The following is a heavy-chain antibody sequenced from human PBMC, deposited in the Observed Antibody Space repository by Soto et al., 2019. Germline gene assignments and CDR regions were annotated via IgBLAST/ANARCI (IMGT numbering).Heavy chain of an antibody. CDR2: MYHSGST. D-gene: IGHD6-19*01. V-gene: IGHV4-30-2*01. CDR3: AREQWLVENWFDP. J-gene: IGHJ5*02. CDR1: GGSISSGGYS. Sequence: SETLSLTCAVSGGSISSGGYSWSWIRQPPGKGLEWIGYMYHSGSTYYNPSLKSRVTISIDTSKNQFSLKLSSVTAADTAVYYCAREQWLVENWFDPWGQGTLVTVSS.